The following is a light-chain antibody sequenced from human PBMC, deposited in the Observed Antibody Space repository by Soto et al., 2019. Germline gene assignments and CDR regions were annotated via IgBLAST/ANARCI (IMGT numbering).Light chain of an antibody. J-gene: IGLJ1*01. CDR1: SSDVGGYNY. Sequence: QSALTQPASVSGSPGQSIAISCTGTSSDVGGYNYVSWYQQHPGTAPKLMISEVSNRPSGVSNRFSGSKSGNTASLTISGLQAEDEADYYCSSYTSSSTYVFGTGTKLTVL. CDR2: EVS. V-gene: IGLV2-14*01. CDR3: SSYTSSSTYV.